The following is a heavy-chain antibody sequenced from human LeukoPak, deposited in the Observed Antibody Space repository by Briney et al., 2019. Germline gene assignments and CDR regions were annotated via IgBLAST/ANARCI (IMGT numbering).Heavy chain of an antibody. Sequence: SETLSLTCTVSGGSISSGSYYWGWIRQPPGKGLQWIGTIHQSRRTYYNPSLKSRVTISVDTSKNQFSLKLSSVTAADTAVYYCARVSESYYYYYYMDVWGKGTTVTVSS. CDR2: IHQSRRT. J-gene: IGHJ6*03. CDR1: GGSISSGSYY. V-gene: IGHV4-39*07. CDR3: ARVSESYYYYYYMDV.